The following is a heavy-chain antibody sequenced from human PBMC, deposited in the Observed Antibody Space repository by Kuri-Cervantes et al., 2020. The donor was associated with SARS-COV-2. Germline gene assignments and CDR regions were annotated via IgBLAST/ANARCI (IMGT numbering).Heavy chain of an antibody. CDR3: ARDCYYDSSGYYYEGGYYFDY. CDR2: IIPIFDTT. CDR1: GGTLSSYG. D-gene: IGHD3-22*01. V-gene: IGHV1-69*06. J-gene: IGHJ4*02. Sequence: SVKVSCKASGGTLSSYGIIWVRQAPGQGLEWMGGIIPIFDTTNYAQKFQGRVTITADKSTSTAYMELSSLRSEDTAVYYCARDCYYDSSGYYYEGGYYFDYWGQGTLVTVSS.